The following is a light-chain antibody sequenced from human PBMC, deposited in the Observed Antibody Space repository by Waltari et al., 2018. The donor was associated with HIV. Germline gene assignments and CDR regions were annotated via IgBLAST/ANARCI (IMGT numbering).Light chain of an antibody. CDR3: HQYGGSPLT. CDR2: GAS. CDR1: QRVSSNY. V-gene: IGKV3-20*01. Sequence: EIVLTQSPATLSLSPGERATLSCRASQRVSSNYFAWYQQRPGQAPRLLIYGASFRATGIPDRFSGSGSGTDFTLTITRLEPEDFAVYYCHQYGGSPLTFGGGTKVEI. J-gene: IGKJ4*01.